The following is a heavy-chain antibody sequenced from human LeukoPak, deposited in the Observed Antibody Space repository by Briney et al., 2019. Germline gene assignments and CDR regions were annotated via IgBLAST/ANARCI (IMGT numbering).Heavy chain of an antibody. CDR1: GYTFSSYA. CDR2: ISGSGGNT. Sequence: GGSLRLSCVASGYTFSSYAMSWVRQAPGKGLEWVSTISGSGGNTYFADSVKGRFTISRDNSKNTLYLQMDSLRADGTAVYYCAKGKTGRFLEWLLFDHWGQGTLVTVSS. J-gene: IGHJ4*02. CDR3: AKGKTGRFLEWLLFDH. V-gene: IGHV3-23*01. D-gene: IGHD3-3*01.